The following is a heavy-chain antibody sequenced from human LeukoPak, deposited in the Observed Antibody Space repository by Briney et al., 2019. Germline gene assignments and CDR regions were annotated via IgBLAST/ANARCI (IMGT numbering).Heavy chain of an antibody. V-gene: IGHV1-69*05. CDR1: GGTFSSYA. CDR3: ARDLVGVVVPAAMENDAFDI. CDR2: IIPIFGTA. J-gene: IGHJ3*02. D-gene: IGHD2-2*01. Sequence: SVKVSCKASGGTFSSYAISWVGRAPGQGLEWMGRIIPIFGTANYAQKFQGRVTITTDESTSTAYMELSSLRSEDTAVYYCARDLVGVVVPAAMENDAFDIWGQGTMVTVSS.